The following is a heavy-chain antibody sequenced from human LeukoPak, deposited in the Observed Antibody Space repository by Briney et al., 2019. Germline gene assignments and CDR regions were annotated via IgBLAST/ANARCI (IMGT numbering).Heavy chain of an antibody. CDR3: AAARIYYYYMDV. Sequence: GGSLRLSCAASGFTFSSYAMNWVRQAPGKGLEWVSYISSSSSTIYYADSVKGRFTISRDNAKNSLYLQMNSLRAEDTAVYYCAAARIYYYYMDVWGKGTTVTVSS. V-gene: IGHV3-48*01. CDR2: ISSSSSTI. J-gene: IGHJ6*03. CDR1: GFTFSSYA. D-gene: IGHD6-6*01.